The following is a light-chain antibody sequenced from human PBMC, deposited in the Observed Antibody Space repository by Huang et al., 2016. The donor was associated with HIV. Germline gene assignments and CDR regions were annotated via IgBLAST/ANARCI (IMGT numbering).Light chain of an antibody. Sequence: EIVMTQFPASLSVSPGETATLSCRALQSVSTRLAWYQQKPGQAPSLLSSASSRRATGLPARFSGSGSCTEFTLTISSLQSEDFAVYYCHQYNDWPLTFGGGTKVEI. J-gene: IGKJ4*01. V-gene: IGKV3D-15*01. CDR2: ASS. CDR1: QSVSTR. CDR3: HQYNDWPLT.